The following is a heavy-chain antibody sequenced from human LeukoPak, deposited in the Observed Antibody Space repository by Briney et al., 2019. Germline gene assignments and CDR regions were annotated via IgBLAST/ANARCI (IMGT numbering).Heavy chain of an antibody. CDR1: GGSISSSSYY. J-gene: IGHJ4*02. V-gene: IGHV4-39*01. Sequence: SETLSLTCTVSGGSISSSSYYWGWIRQPPGKGLEWIGCIYYSGSTYYNPSLKSRVTISVDTSKNQFSLKLSSVTAADTAVYYCATHGGYYDFWSGYYFDYWGQGTLVTVSS. D-gene: IGHD3-3*01. CDR3: ATHGGYYDFWSGYYFDY. CDR2: IYYSGST.